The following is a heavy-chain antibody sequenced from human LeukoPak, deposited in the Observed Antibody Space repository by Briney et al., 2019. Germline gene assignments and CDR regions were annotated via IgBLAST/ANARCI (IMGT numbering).Heavy chain of an antibody. J-gene: IGHJ4*02. D-gene: IGHD6-13*01. Sequence: SETLSLTCTVSGGSISSYYWSWIRQPPGKGLEWIGYIYYSGSTNYNPSLKSRVTISVDTSKNQFSLKLSSVTAADTAVYYCARSLRPSIWYDYWGQGTLVTVSS. V-gene: IGHV4-59*01. CDR3: ARSLRPSIWYDY. CDR1: GGSISSYY. CDR2: IYYSGST.